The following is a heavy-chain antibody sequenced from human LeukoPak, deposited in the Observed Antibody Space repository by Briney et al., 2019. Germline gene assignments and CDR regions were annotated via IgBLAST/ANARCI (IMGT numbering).Heavy chain of an antibody. CDR2: INPNSGGT. CDR1: GYTFTGYY. V-gene: IGHV1-2*02. J-gene: IGHJ4*02. Sequence: ASVKVSCKASGYTFTGYYMRWVRQAPGQGLEWMGWINPNSGGTNYAQKFQGRVTMTRDTSISTAYMGLSRLRSDDTAVYYCARGSPAVAYYYDSSSDYWGQGTLVTVSS. CDR3: ARGSPAVAYYYDSSSDY. D-gene: IGHD3-22*01.